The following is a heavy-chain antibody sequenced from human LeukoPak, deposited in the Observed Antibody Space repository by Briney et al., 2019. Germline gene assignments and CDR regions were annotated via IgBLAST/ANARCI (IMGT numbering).Heavy chain of an antibody. D-gene: IGHD5-24*01. Sequence: GGSLRLSCAASGFTFSDYSMNWVRQAPGKGLEWISYIGIDSGNTNYADSVKGRFTTSGDKAKNSLYLQTNSLRVEDTAVYYCARDYKYAFDNWGQGTLVTVSS. CDR2: IGIDSGNT. CDR1: GFTFSDYS. J-gene: IGHJ4*02. CDR3: ARDYKYAFDN. V-gene: IGHV3-48*01.